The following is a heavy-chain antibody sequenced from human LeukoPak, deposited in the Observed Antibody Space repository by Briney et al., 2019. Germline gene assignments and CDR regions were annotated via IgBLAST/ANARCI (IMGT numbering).Heavy chain of an antibody. J-gene: IGHJ2*01. D-gene: IGHD3-22*01. CDR2: IYPGDSDT. Sequence: GESLKISCKGSGYSFTSYWIGWVRQMPGKGLEWMGIIYPGDSDTRYSPSFQGQVTISADKSISTAYLQWSSLKAPDTAMYYCARTYYYDSSGYYYWYFDLWGRGTLVTVSS. CDR1: GYSFTSYW. CDR3: ARTYYYDSSGYYYWYFDL. V-gene: IGHV5-51*01.